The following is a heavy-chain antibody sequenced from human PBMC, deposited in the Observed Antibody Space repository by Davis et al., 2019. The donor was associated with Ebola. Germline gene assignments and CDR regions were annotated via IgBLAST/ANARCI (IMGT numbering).Heavy chain of an antibody. J-gene: IGHJ6*02. V-gene: IGHV4-59*01. Sequence: MPSATLSLTCTVSGGSISSYYWSWIRQPPGKGLEWIGYIYYSGSTNYNPSLKSRVTISVDTSKNQFSLKLSSVTAADTAVYYCAREGITGGAFSGYYYYGMDVWGQGTTVTVSS. CDR2: IYYSGST. CDR3: AREGITGGAFSGYYYYGMDV. CDR1: GGSISSYY. D-gene: IGHD7-27*01.